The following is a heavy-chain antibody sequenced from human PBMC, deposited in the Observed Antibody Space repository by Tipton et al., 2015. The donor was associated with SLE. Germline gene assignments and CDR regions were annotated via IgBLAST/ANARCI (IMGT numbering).Heavy chain of an antibody. J-gene: IGHJ3*02. D-gene: IGHD2-8*01. CDR2: IYYSGST. CDR1: GGSISSSSYY. CDR3: ARQAPPNGDAFDI. V-gene: IGHV4-39*07. Sequence: TLSLTCTVSGGSISSSSYYWGWIRQPPGKGLEWIGGIYYSGSTYYNPSLKSRVTISVDTSKNQFSLKLSSVTAADTAVYYCARQAPPNGDAFDIWGQGTMVTVSS.